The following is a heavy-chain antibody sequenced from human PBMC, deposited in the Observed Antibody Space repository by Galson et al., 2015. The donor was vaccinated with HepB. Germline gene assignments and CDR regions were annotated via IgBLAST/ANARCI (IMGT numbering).Heavy chain of an antibody. D-gene: IGHD6-13*01. CDR2: IYYSGST. CDR3: ARDPDTYSSSWNGLDY. Sequence: SETLSLTCTVSGGSISSSSYYWGWIRQPPGKGLEWIGSIYYSGSTYYNPSLKSRVTISVDTSKNQFSLKLSSVTAADTAVYYCARDPDTYSSSWNGLDYWGQGALVTVSS. CDR1: GGSISSSSYY. V-gene: IGHV4-39*07. J-gene: IGHJ4*02.